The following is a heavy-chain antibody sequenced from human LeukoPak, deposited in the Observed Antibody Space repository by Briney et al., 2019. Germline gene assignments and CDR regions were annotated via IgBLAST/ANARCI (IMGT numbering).Heavy chain of an antibody. CDR2: ITPSGGT. J-gene: IGHJ5*02. CDR3: AREPGYCSGGSCYGGWFDP. CDR1: GGSFSDYY. Sequence: SETLSLTCAVYGGSFSDYYCSWIRHSPGKGLEWIGEITPSGGTNYNPSLKSRVAMSLDTSKKQFSLKLSSVTAADTAVYYCAREPGYCSGGSCYGGWFDPWGQGTLVTVSS. D-gene: IGHD2-15*01. V-gene: IGHV4-34*01.